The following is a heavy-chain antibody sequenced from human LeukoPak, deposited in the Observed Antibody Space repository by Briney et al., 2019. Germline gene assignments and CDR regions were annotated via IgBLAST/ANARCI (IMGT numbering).Heavy chain of an antibody. V-gene: IGHV3-23*01. CDR3: AKVPSGMTFRVGAFDV. CDR1: GFTFSNCV. Sequence: GGSLRLSCAASGFTFSNCVMNWVRQPPGKGLEWVSVIGAGGVTTYYADSVKGRFTISRDNSKNTLFLQMNSLRVGDTAVYYCAKVPSGMTFRVGAFDVWGQGTMVTVSS. CDR2: IGAGGVTT. D-gene: IGHD1-1*01. J-gene: IGHJ3*01.